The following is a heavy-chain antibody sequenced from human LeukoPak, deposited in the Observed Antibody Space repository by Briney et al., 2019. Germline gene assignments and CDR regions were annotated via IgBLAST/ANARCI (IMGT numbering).Heavy chain of an antibody. V-gene: IGHV3-30-3*01. J-gene: IGHJ3*02. Sequence: GGSLRLSCAASGFTFSSYAMHWVRQAPGKGLEWVAVISYDGSNKYYADSVKGRFTISRDNSKNTLYLQMNSLRAEDTAVYYCARRFPLWFGELPGAFDIWGQGTMVTVSS. CDR2: ISYDGSNK. D-gene: IGHD3-10*01. CDR3: ARRFPLWFGELPGAFDI. CDR1: GFTFSSYA.